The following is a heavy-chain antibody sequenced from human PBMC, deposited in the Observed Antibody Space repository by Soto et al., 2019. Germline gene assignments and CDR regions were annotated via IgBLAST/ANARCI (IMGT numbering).Heavy chain of an antibody. J-gene: IGHJ4*02. CDR3: ARGVGGSYTGFDY. V-gene: IGHV4-38-2*01. CDR2: IYHSGGT. Sequence: SEPLSLTCAVSVYSISSRYYCGWIRRPPGKGLEWIGSIYHSGGTYYNPSLKSRVTISVDTSKNQFSLKLSSVTAADTAVYYCARGVGGSYTGFDYWGQGTVVTVSS. D-gene: IGHD1-26*01. CDR1: VYSISSRYY.